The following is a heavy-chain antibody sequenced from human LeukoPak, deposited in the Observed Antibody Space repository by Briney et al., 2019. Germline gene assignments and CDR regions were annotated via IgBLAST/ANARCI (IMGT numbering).Heavy chain of an antibody. V-gene: IGHV3-23*01. Sequence: GVSVRLSCAASGFTFSSYAMSWVRQAPGKGLEWVSAITCPWGRTYYAGSVKGRVTLSRDNSKNTLYLQMNSLRAEDTAVYYGAGRYCSGGTCYHFDYWGQGTLVTVSS. CDR1: GFTFSSYA. D-gene: IGHD2-15*01. J-gene: IGHJ4*02. CDR2: ITCPWGRT. CDR3: AGRYCSGGTCYHFDY.